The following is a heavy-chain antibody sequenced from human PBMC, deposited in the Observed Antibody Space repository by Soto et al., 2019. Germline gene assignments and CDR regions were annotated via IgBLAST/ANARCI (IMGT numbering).Heavy chain of an antibody. CDR2: INGDGRST. CDR3: ARETYLADDAFDI. J-gene: IGHJ3*02. Sequence: VGSLRLSCAASGFISRSYWMHWVRQVPGKGLVWVSRINGDGRSTSYADSVKGRFTISRDNAKNTLYLQMNSLRADDTAVYYCARETYLADDAFDIWGQGAMVTVSS. D-gene: IGHD2-2*01. CDR1: GFISRSYW. V-gene: IGHV3-74*01.